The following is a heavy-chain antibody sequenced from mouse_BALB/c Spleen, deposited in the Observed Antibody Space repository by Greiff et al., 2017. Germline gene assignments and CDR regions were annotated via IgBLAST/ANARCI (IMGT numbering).Heavy chain of an antibody. CDR1: GYTFTSYW. CDR2: IAPGSGST. J-gene: IGHJ2*01. CDR3: AREGDGTNFDY. D-gene: IGHD4-1*01. V-gene: IGHV1S41*01. Sequence: DLVKPGASVKLSCKTSGYTFTSYWINWIKQRPGQGLEWIGRIAPGSGSTYYNEMFKGKATLTVDTSSSTAYIQLSSLSSEDSAVYFCAREGDGTNFDYWGQGTTLTVSS.